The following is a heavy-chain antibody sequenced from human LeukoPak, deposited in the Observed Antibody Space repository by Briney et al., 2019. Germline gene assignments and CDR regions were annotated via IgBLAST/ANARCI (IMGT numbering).Heavy chain of an antibody. CDR3: ARDLHYYVAMDV. CDR1: DFPSMPMP. Sequence: PGGPRSLPCKPPDFPSMPMPLTGSARPQGRGWNWVSAVGSDNKPHYSESVKGRFAISRDNSKSMLFLQLNSLRAEDTALYYCARDLHYYVAMDVWGQGTTVTVSS. D-gene: IGHD3-10*02. J-gene: IGHJ6*02. V-gene: IGHV3-23*01. CDR2: VGSDNKP.